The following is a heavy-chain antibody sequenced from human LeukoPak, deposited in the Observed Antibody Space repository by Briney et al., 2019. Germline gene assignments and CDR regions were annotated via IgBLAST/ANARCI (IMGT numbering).Heavy chain of an antibody. D-gene: IGHD3-16*02. V-gene: IGHV4-39*07. Sequence: SETLSLTCTVSGGSISSSSYYWGWVRQSPGKGLEWIGNIHQSGSTSYNPSLKSRVTISVDTSKNQFSLKLSSVTAADTAVYYCARLEITFGGVIASWGQGTLVTVSS. CDR3: ARLEITFGGVIAS. CDR2: IHQSGST. J-gene: IGHJ5*02. CDR1: GGSISSSSYY.